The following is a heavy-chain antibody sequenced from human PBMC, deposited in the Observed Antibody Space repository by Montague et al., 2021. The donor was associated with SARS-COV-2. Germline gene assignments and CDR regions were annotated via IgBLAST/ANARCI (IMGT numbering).Heavy chain of an antibody. Sequence: SETLSLTCTVSDGSISSYYWSWIRQPPGKGLEWIGYIYYSGSTNYNPSLKSRVAISVDTSKNQFSLKLSSVTAADTAVYYCARDLGYNWNYYYYYGMDVWGQGTTVTVSS. CDR1: DGSISSYY. CDR3: ARDLGYNWNYYYYYGMDV. V-gene: IGHV4-59*01. D-gene: IGHD1-20*01. J-gene: IGHJ6*02. CDR2: IYYSGST.